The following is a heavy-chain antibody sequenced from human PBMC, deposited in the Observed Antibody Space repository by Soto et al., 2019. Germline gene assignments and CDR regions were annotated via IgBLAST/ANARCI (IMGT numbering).Heavy chain of an antibody. CDR3: ARRLFSSTWPSYFDY. CDR2: IDYSGST. V-gene: IGHV4-39*01. D-gene: IGHD6-13*01. CDR1: GDSITSTSYY. Sequence: SETLSLTCTVSGDSITSTSYYWGWICQPSGKGLEWIGCIDYSGSTYYNPSLRSRVTSSVDTSKNQFSLKVSSVTAADTAVYYCARRLFSSTWPSYFDYWGEGTLVTVSS. J-gene: IGHJ4*02.